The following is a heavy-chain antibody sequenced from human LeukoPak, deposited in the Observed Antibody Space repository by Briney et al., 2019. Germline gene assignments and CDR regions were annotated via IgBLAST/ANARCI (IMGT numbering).Heavy chain of an antibody. CDR3: ARGGPNYVWGSYRYAPVDY. Sequence: ASVKVSCKASGYTFTSYGISWVRQAPGQGLEWMGWISAYNGNTNYAQKLQGRVTMTTDTSTSTAYMELRSLRSDDTAVYYCARGGPNYVWGSYRYAPVDYWGQGTLVTVSS. CDR2: ISAYNGNT. J-gene: IGHJ4*02. V-gene: IGHV1-18*01. CDR1: GYTFTSYG. D-gene: IGHD3-16*02.